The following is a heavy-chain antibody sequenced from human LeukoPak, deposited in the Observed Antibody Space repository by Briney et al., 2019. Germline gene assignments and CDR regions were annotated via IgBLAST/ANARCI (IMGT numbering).Heavy chain of an antibody. V-gene: IGHV3-21*04. Sequence: GGSLRLSCAASGFTFSSYSMNWVRQAPGKGLEWVSSISSSSSYIYYADSVKGRFTISRDNSKNTLYLQMNSLRAEDTAVYYCAKNPHDSCGYNVDFWGQGTLVTVSA. CDR3: AKNPHDSCGYNVDF. D-gene: IGHD3-22*01. J-gene: IGHJ4*02. CDR2: ISSSSSYI. CDR1: GFTFSSYS.